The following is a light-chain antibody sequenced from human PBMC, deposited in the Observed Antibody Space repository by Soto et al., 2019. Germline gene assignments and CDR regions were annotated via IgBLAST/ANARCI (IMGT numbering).Light chain of an antibody. CDR2: EVS. J-gene: IGLJ3*02. Sequence: QSVLTQPASVSGSPGQSITISCTGTSSDVGGYNYVSWYQQHPGKAPKLMIYEVSSRPSGVSNRFSGSKSGNTASLTISGLQAEDEADYYCSSYTSSSIWVFGGGIKLTVL. CDR3: SSYTSSSIWV. CDR1: SSDVGGYNY. V-gene: IGLV2-14*01.